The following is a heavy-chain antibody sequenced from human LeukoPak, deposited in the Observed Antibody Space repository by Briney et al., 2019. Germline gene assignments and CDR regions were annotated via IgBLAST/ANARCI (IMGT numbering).Heavy chain of an antibody. Sequence: VASVKVSCKASGYTFTGYYMHWVRQAPGQGLEWMGWINPNSGGTNYAQKFQGRVTMTRDTSISTAYMELSRLRSADTAVYYCERDSHYDFWSGSPKERAFDIWGQGTMVTVSS. CDR3: ERDSHYDFWSGSPKERAFDI. CDR2: INPNSGGT. J-gene: IGHJ3*02. CDR1: GYTFTGYY. D-gene: IGHD3-3*01. V-gene: IGHV1-2*02.